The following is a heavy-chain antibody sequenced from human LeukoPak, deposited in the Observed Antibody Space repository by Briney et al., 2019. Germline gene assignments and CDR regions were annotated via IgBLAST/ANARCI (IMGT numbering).Heavy chain of an antibody. V-gene: IGHV1-8*01. Sequence: ASVKVSCKASGYTFTSYDINWVRQATGQGLEWMGWVDPNSGNTGYAQKFQGRVTMTRNTSISTAYMELSSLRSEDTAVYYCARGRRDFWSGYSYYYYYYGMDVWGQGTTVTVSS. D-gene: IGHD3-3*01. CDR3: ARGRRDFWSGYSYYYYYYGMDV. CDR1: GYTFTSYD. J-gene: IGHJ6*02. CDR2: VDPNSGNT.